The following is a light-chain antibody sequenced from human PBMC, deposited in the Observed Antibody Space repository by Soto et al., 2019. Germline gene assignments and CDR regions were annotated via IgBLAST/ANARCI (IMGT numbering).Light chain of an antibody. J-gene: IGLJ2*01. CDR3: CSYAGSYTLV. V-gene: IGLV2-11*01. CDR2: DVS. CDR1: SSDIGSYNY. Sequence: QSALTQPRSVSGSPGQSVAISCTGTSSDIGSYNYVSWYQQHPDKAPKLMIYDVSKRPSGVPDRFSGSKSGNTASLTISGLQDEDEAEYYCCSYAGSYTLVFGGGTKLPS.